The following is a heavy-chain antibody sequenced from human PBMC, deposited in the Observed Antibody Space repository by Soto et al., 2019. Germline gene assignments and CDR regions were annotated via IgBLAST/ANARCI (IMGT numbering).Heavy chain of an antibody. D-gene: IGHD3-10*01. J-gene: IGHJ4*02. Sequence: SETLSLTCTVSGGSMSEYFWSWIRQSPGKGLEWIGYIYYLGSTDYNPSLKSRVTISVDTSKRQFSLRLTSVTAADTAVYCCARDGYDGSGSPYPAYWGPGTQVTVSS. CDR2: IYYLGST. CDR3: ARDGYDGSGSPYPAY. V-gene: IGHV4-59*01. CDR1: GGSMSEYF.